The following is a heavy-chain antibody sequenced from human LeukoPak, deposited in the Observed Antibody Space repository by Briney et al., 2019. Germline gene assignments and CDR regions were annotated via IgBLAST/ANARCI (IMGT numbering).Heavy chain of an antibody. V-gene: IGHV4-31*03. CDR2: IYYSGST. Sequence: SETLSLTCTVSGGSISSGGYYWSWIRQHPGKGLEWIGYIYYSGSTYYNPSLKSRVTISVDTSKNQFSLKLSSVTAADTAVYYCARLPEKGPYYYYGMDVWGQGPRSPSP. CDR3: ARLPEKGPYYYYGMDV. J-gene: IGHJ6*02. CDR1: GGSISSGGYY.